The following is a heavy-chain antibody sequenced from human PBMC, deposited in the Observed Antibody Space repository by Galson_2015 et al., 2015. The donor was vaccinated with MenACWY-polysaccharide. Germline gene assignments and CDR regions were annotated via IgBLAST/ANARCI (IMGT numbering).Heavy chain of an antibody. D-gene: IGHD3-16*01. Sequence: SLRLSCAASGFTFSNYGMAWVRQAPGKGLEWVANIKEGGSEKYYVDSVKGRFTISRDNAKNSLYLQMNSLRAEDTAVYYCARVSVRFGGARTSVIDYWGQGTLVTVSS. CDR2: IKEGGSEK. V-gene: IGHV3-7*03. J-gene: IGHJ4*02. CDR1: GFTFSNYG. CDR3: ARVSVRFGGARTSVIDY.